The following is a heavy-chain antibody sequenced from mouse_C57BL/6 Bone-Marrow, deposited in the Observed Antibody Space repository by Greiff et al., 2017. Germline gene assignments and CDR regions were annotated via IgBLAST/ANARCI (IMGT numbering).Heavy chain of an antibody. D-gene: IGHD1-1*01. CDR3: ARGGSSFYWYFDV. Sequence: QVQLQQSGPELVKPGASVKISCKASGYAFSSSWMNWVKQRPGKGLEWIGRIYPGDGDTNYNGKFKGQATLTADKSSSTAYMQLSSLTSEDSAVYFCARGGSSFYWYFDVWGTGTTVTVSS. CDR2: IYPGDGDT. CDR1: GYAFSSSW. J-gene: IGHJ1*03. V-gene: IGHV1-82*01.